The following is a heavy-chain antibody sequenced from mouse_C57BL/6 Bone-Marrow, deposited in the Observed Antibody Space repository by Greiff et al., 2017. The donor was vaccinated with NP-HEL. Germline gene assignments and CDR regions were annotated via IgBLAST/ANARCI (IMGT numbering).Heavy chain of an antibody. CDR3: ARRGYYGSTPDY. V-gene: IGHV1-18*01. J-gene: IGHJ2*01. CDR2: INPNNGGT. CDR1: GYTFTDYD. Sequence: VQLKQSGPELVKPGASVKIPCKASGYTFTDYDMDWVKQSHGKSLEWIGDINPNNGGTIYNQKFKGKATLTVDKSSSTAYMELRSLTSEDTAVYYCARRGYYGSTPDYWGQGTTLTVSS. D-gene: IGHD1-1*01.